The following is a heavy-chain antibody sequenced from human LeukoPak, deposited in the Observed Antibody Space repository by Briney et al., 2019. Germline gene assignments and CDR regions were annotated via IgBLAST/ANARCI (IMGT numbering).Heavy chain of an antibody. V-gene: IGHV3-30-3*01. J-gene: IGHJ3*02. D-gene: IGHD4-17*01. CDR1: GFTFSSYA. Sequence: GGSQRLSCAASGFTFSSYAMHWVRQAPGKGLEWVAVISYDGSNKYYADSVKGRFTISRDNSKNTLYLQMNSLRAEDTAVYYCARPPGRGGNGDFDAFDIWGQGTMVTVSS. CDR3: ARPPGRGGNGDFDAFDI. CDR2: ISYDGSNK.